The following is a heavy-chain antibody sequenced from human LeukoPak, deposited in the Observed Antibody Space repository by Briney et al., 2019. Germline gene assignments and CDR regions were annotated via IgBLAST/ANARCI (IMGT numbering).Heavy chain of an antibody. CDR3: ARDSDSSGYCDY. Sequence: KPGGSLRLSCAASGFTFSSYRMNWVRQAPGKGLQWVSSISSSSSYIYYADSVKGRFTISRDNAKNSLYLQMNSLRAEDTAVYYCARDSDSSGYCDYWGQGTLVTVSS. CDR2: ISSSSSYI. CDR1: GFTFSSYR. V-gene: IGHV3-21*01. D-gene: IGHD3-22*01. J-gene: IGHJ4*02.